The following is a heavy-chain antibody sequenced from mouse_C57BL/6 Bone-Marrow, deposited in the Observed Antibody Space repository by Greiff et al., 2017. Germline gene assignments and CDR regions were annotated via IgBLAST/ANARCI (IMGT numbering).Heavy chain of an antibody. CDR3: AGSIYGSSYFDC. D-gene: IGHD1-1*01. V-gene: IGHV1-63*01. CDR1: GYTFTNYW. J-gene: IGHJ2*01. Sequence: QVQLQQSGAELVRPGTSVKMSCKASGYTFTNYWIGWAKQRPGHGLEWIGDIYPGGGYTNYNEKFKGKATLTADKSSSTAYMQFSSLTSADSAFYYCAGSIYGSSYFDCWGQGTTLTVSS. CDR2: IYPGGGYT.